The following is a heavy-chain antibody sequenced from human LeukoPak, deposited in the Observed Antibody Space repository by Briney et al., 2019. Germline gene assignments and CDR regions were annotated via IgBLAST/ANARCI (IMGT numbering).Heavy chain of an antibody. CDR3: AELGITMIGGV. Sequence: GGSLRLSCAASGFTFSRYGMNWVRQAPGKGLEWVSYISSSGSTIYYADSVKGRFTISRDNAKNSLYLQMNSLRAEDTAVYYCAELGITMIGGVWGKGTTVTISS. J-gene: IGHJ6*04. V-gene: IGHV3-48*04. CDR2: ISSSGSTI. CDR1: GFTFSRYG. D-gene: IGHD3-10*02.